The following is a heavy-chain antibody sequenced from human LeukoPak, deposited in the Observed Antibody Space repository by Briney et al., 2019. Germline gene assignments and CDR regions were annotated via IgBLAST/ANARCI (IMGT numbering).Heavy chain of an antibody. CDR2: MNPNSGNT. J-gene: IGHJ6*03. CDR1: GYTFTSYD. D-gene: IGHD6-19*01. V-gene: IGHV1-8*01. CDR3: ARGLAGAVAGTSRNYYYYYYMDV. Sequence: ASVKVSCKASGYTFTSYDINWVRQATGQGLEWMGWMNPNSGNTGYAQKFQGRVTMTRNTSISTAYMELSSLRSEDTAVYYCARGLAGAVAGTSRNYYYYYYMDVRGKGTTVTVSS.